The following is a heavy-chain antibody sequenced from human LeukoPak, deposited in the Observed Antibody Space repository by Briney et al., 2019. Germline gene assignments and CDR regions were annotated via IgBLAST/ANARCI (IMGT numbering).Heavy chain of an antibody. Sequence: SETLSHTRTVSGGSKSSYSWSWIRQPPGMGLEWIGYIYYSGSTNYNPSRKSRVTISGDTSKNQFSLKLSSVTAADTAVYYCARHQWAGSAGSYVVYWREGTVVTVSS. CDR3: ARHQWAGSAGSYVVY. CDR1: GGSKSSYS. V-gene: IGHV4-59*08. CDR2: IYYSGST. J-gene: IGHJ4*02. D-gene: IGHD1-26*01.